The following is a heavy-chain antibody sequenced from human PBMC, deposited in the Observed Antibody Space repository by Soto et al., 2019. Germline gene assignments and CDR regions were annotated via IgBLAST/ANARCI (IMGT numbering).Heavy chain of an antibody. V-gene: IGHV1-69*13. Sequence: SVKVSCKLSGGSFSSYAISWVRQAPGQGLEWMGGIIPLFDIANYAQKFQGRLTITADESTTAAHLELNSLRSDDTAVYYCARGVWDCSVGSCSGWLDPCGQGTVVTVSS. CDR3: ARGVWDCSVGSCSGWLDP. CDR2: IIPLFDIA. D-gene: IGHD2-15*01. CDR1: GGSFSSYA. J-gene: IGHJ5*02.